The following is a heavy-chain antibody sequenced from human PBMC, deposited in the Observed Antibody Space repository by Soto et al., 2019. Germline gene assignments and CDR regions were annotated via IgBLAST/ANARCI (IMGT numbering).Heavy chain of an antibody. CDR3: ARTYRYSSSSRTDFDY. D-gene: IGHD6-13*01. Sequence: SVKVSCKASGFTFTSSAMQWARHARGQRLEWIGWIVVGSGNTNYAQKFQERVTITRDMSTSTAYMELSSLRSEDTAVYYCARTYRYSSSSRTDFDYWGQGTLVTVSS. CDR2: IVVGSGNT. V-gene: IGHV1-58*02. CDR1: GFTFTSSA. J-gene: IGHJ4*02.